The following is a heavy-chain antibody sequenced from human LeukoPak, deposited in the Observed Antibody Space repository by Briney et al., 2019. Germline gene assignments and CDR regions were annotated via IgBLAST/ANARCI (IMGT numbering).Heavy chain of an antibody. CDR1: GFYFRDHW. V-gene: IGHV3-7*03. Sequence: GGPLRLSCAASGFYFRDHWMDWVRQAPGKGLEWVGHIKTDGSETYYLDSLKGRISISRDNTNNALYLQMNSLRVEDTAVYYCVKNDGWFHLAQWGQGTLVTVSS. CDR3: VKNDGWFHLAQ. CDR2: IKTDGSET. J-gene: IGHJ4*02. D-gene: IGHD6-19*01.